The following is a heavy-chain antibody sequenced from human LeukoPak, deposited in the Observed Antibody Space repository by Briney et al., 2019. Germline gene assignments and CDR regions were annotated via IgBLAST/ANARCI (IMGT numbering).Heavy chain of an antibody. CDR2: IYYSGST. D-gene: IGHD3-10*01. V-gene: IGHV4-39*01. J-gene: IGHJ5*02. Sequence: SETLSLTCTVSGGSISSSSYYWGWIRQPPGKGLEWIGSIYYSGSTYYNPSLKSRVTISVDTSKNQFSLKLSSVTAADTAVYYCARQVRHITMVRGVIITNNWFDPWGQGTLVTVSS. CDR3: ARQVRHITMVRGVIITNNWFDP. CDR1: GGSISSSSYY.